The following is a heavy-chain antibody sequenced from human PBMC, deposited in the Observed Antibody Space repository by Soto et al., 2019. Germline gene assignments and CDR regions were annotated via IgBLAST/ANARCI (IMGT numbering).Heavy chain of an antibody. CDR2: IDPSDSYS. Sequence: PGESLKIPCKASGYNFTTFWISWMRQVPGKGLEWMGRIDPSDSYSNDSPSFQGHITISADKSINTAYLHFSNLKASDTAVYYCARHFPLPTDLQFYYYYYYGVDVWGHGTAVTVSS. V-gene: IGHV5-10-1*01. CDR1: GYNFTTFW. CDR3: ARHFPLPTDLQFYYYYYYGVDV. D-gene: IGHD3-3*02. J-gene: IGHJ6*02.